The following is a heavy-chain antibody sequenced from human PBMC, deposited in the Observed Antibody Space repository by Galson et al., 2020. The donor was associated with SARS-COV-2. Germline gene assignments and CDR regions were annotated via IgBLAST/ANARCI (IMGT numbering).Heavy chain of an antibody. CDR1: GFTFSSYG. CDR3: ATEELYSGKDYYYGMDV. CDR2: ISYDGSNK. V-gene: IGHV3-30*03. J-gene: IGHJ6*02. D-gene: IGHD1-26*01. Sequence: TGGSLRLSCAASGFTFSSYGMHWVRLAPGKGLEWVAVISYDGSNKYYADSVKGRFTISRDNSKNTLYLQMNSLRAEDTAVYYCATEELYSGKDYYYGMDVWGQGTTVTVSS.